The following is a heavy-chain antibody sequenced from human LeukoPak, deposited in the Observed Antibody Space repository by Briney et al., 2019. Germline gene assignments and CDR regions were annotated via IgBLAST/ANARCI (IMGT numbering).Heavy chain of an antibody. CDR2: ISSSSSTI. Sequence: PGGSLRLSCAASGFTFSSYSMNWVRQAPGKGLEWVSYISSSSSTIYYADSVKGRFTISRDNAKNSLYLQMNSLRAEDTAVYYCARGLPTNYRIAVAGTVDYWGQGTLVTVSS. CDR3: ARGLPTNYRIAVAGTVDY. D-gene: IGHD6-19*01. V-gene: IGHV3-48*01. J-gene: IGHJ4*02. CDR1: GFTFSSYS.